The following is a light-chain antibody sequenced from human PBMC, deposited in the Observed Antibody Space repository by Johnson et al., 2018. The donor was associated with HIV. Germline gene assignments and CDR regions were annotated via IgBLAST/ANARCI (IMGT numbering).Light chain of an antibody. Sequence: SVLTQPPSVSAAPGQKVTFSCSGSTSNIGNNDVSWYRHLPGTAPKLLIYDNYKRPSGIPDRFSGSKSGTSATLDITGLQTGDEADYYCGTWETSLSAGLLKVFGTGTKVTFL. CDR1: TSNIGNND. CDR3: GTWETSLSAGLLKV. CDR2: DNY. V-gene: IGLV1-51*01. J-gene: IGLJ1*01.